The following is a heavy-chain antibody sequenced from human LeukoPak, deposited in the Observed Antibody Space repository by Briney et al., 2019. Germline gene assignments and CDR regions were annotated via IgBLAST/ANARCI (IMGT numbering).Heavy chain of an antibody. J-gene: IGHJ4*02. Sequence: ASVKVSCKASGYTFNSYAFSWVRQAPGQGLEWVGWISSYNGDTNYARRFQGRVTMTTDTSTKTSHMELRNLGSDDTAVYYCARALYSDSSGYYPGLGHWGQGTLVTVSS. CDR1: GYTFNSYA. CDR3: ARALYSDSSGYYPGLGH. V-gene: IGHV1-18*01. D-gene: IGHD3-22*01. CDR2: ISSYNGDT.